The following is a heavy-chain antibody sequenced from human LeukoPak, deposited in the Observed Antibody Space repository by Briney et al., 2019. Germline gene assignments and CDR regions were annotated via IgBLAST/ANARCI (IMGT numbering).Heavy chain of an antibody. CDR3: AKSLIVVVRYYFDY. J-gene: IGHJ4*02. V-gene: IGHV3-30*18. CDR1: GFTFSSYG. CDR2: ISYDGSNK. Sequence: GGSLRLSCAASGFTFSSYGMHWVRQAPGKGLEWVAVISYDGSNKYYADSVKGRFTISRDNSKNTLYLQMNSLRAEDTAAYYCAKSLIVVVRYYFDYWGQGTLVTVSS. D-gene: IGHD3-22*01.